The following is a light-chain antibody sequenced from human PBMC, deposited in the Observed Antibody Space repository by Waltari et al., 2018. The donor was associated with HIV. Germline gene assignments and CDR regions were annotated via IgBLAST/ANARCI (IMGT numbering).Light chain of an antibody. CDR2: ENN. V-gene: IGLV1-51*02. J-gene: IGLJ3*02. CDR1: SSNIGNNY. CDR3: GTWDSSLSASV. Sequence: QSVLTQSPSVSAAPGQKVTISCSGSSSNIGNNYVSWYQQFPGTAPKLLIYENNKRPSGIPDRFSGSKSGTSATLGITGLQTGDEANYYGGTWDSSLSASVFGGGTELTVL.